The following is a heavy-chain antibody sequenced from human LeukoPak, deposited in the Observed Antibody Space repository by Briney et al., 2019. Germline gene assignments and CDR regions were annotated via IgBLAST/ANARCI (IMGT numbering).Heavy chain of an antibody. J-gene: IGHJ3*02. CDR1: GFRFNSYG. CDR3: ATRGVNYYDSSGLNAFDI. Sequence: ASVKVSCKASGFRFNSYGISWVRQAPGQGLEWMGWINVYSGKTSFAQKFQGRVTLTTDTNTNTAYMELSSLRSEDTAVYYCATRGVNYYDSSGLNAFDIWGQGTMVTVSS. V-gene: IGHV1-18*01. D-gene: IGHD3-22*01. CDR2: INVYSGKT.